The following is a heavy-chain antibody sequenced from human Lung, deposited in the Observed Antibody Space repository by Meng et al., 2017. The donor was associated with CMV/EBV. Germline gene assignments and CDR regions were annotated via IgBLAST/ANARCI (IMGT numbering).Heavy chain of an antibody. J-gene: IGHJ6*02. D-gene: IGHD3/OR15-3a*01. Sequence: SVKVSXKASGGSFRSYAFSWVRQAPGQGLEWMGGIIPIFATTNFAQKFQGKVTITTDESTSTVYMELRSLRSEDTAVYYCALRGLAQGYWYGLDVWGQGTTVTFSS. CDR1: GGSFRSYA. CDR2: IIPIFATT. CDR3: ALRGLAQGYWYGLDV. V-gene: IGHV1-69*05.